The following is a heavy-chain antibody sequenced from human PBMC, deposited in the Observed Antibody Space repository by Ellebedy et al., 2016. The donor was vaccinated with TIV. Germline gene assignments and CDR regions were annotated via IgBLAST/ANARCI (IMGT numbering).Heavy chain of an antibody. Sequence: GESLKISXAASGFSFSSYSMNWVRQAPGKGLEWLSYINSRGDSIYYAASVKGRFTISRDNAKSSLYLQMNSLRAEDTAVYYCAGLWFGEILSTGWGQGTLVTVSS. D-gene: IGHD3-10*01. CDR2: INSRGDSI. CDR3: AGLWFGEILSTG. J-gene: IGHJ4*02. CDR1: GFSFSSYS. V-gene: IGHV3-21*06.